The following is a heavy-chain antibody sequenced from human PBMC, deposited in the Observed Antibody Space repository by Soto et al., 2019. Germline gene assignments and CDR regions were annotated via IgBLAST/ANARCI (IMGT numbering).Heavy chain of an antibody. V-gene: IGHV1-18*01. CDR2: ISAYNGNT. CDR1: GYTFTSYG. Sequence: ASVKVSCKASGYTFTSYGISWVRQAPGQGLEWMGWISAYNGNTNYAQKLQGRVTMTTDTSTSTAYMELRSLRSDDTAVYYCARAIRITMVRGVSYYYYYGMDVWGQGTTVTVSS. J-gene: IGHJ6*02. D-gene: IGHD3-10*01. CDR3: ARAIRITMVRGVSYYYYYGMDV.